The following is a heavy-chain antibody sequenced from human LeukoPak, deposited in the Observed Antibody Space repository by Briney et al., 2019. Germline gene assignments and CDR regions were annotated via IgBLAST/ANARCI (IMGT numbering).Heavy chain of an antibody. D-gene: IGHD1-26*01. J-gene: IGHJ4*02. CDR2: ITSTSSTK. CDR3: FGSGSSFDH. CDR1: GFTFSSYS. Sequence: GGSLRLSCAASGFTFSSYSMNWVRQAPGKGLEWVSYITSTSSTKYYADSVKGRFTISRDNAKNSLYLQMNSLRVEDTAVYYCFGSGSSFDHWGQGTLVTVSS. V-gene: IGHV3-48*04.